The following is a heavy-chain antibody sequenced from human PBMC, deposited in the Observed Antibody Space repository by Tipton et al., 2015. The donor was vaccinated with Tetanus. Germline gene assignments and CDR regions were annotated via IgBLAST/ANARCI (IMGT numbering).Heavy chain of an antibody. CDR2: ISAYNGNT. CDR1: GYTFTSYG. D-gene: IGHD2-2*01. Sequence: QLVQSGAEVKKPGASVKVSCKASGYTFTSYGISWVRQAPGQGLEWMGWISAYNGNTNYAQKLQGRVTMTPDTSTSTAYMELSSLRSDDTAVYYCARDLGCSSTSCPAYAFDIWGQGTMVTVSS. J-gene: IGHJ3*02. CDR3: ARDLGCSSTSCPAYAFDI. V-gene: IGHV1-18*01.